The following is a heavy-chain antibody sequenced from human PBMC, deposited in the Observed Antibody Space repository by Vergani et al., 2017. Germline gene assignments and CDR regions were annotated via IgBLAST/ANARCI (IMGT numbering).Heavy chain of an antibody. CDR3: ARRTTMVRGVLEIARYYFDY. V-gene: IGHV4-39*01. CDR2: IDYSGNT. CDR1: GGSISSSSYY. Sequence: QLQLQESGPGLVKPSETLSLTCTVSGGSISSSSYYWGWIRQPPGKGLEWIGSIDYSGNTYYHPSLKSRVTIAVETSKNQCSLKLGSVTAADTAVYYCARRTTMVRGVLEIARYYFDYWGQGTLVTVSS. D-gene: IGHD3-10*01. J-gene: IGHJ4*02.